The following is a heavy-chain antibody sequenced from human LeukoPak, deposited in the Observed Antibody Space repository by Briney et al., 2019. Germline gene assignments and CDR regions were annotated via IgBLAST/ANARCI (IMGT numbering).Heavy chain of an antibody. Sequence: TSETLSLTCTVSGRYISSTRYFSVWVRQPPGEGLEWIGSIYYGGRTYYNPSLKSRVTVSVDTSKNHISLTVRSVTAAETTVFYFARQIPDERGYYQYYFDYWGQGTLVTVSS. CDR3: ARQIPDERGYYQYYFDY. D-gene: IGHD3-22*01. V-gene: IGHV4-39*01. CDR2: IYYGGRT. J-gene: IGHJ4*02. CDR1: GRYISSTRYF.